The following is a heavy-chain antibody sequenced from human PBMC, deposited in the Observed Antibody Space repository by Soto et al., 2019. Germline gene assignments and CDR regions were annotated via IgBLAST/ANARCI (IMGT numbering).Heavy chain of an antibody. Sequence: PRGSLRLSCAASGFTFSSYAMSWVRQAPGKGLEWVSAISGSGGSTYYADSVKGRFTISRDNSKNTLYLQMNSLRAEDMAVYYCAKLDCTNGVCYHPRNANWFDPWGQGTLVTVSS. V-gene: IGHV3-23*01. CDR2: ISGSGGST. CDR1: GFTFSSYA. J-gene: IGHJ5*02. D-gene: IGHD2-8*01. CDR3: AKLDCTNGVCYHPRNANWFDP.